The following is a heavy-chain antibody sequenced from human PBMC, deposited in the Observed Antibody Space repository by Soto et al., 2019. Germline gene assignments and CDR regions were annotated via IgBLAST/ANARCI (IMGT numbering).Heavy chain of an antibody. CDR2: IYHSGST. CDR1: GGSISSGGYS. V-gene: IGHV4-30-2*01. J-gene: IGHJ4*02. Sequence: PSETLSLTCAVSGGSISSGGYSWSWIRQQPGKGLEWTGYIYHSGSTYYNPSLKSRVTISVDRSKNQFSLKLSSVTAADTAVYYCARGSGWYVIDYWGQGTLVTVSS. D-gene: IGHD6-19*01. CDR3: ARGSGWYVIDY.